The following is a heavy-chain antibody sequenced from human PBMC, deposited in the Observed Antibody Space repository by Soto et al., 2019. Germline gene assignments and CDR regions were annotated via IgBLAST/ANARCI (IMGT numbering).Heavy chain of an antibody. CDR1: GYSFTSYW. CDR2: IYPGDSDT. CDR3: ARRIDCSGGSCYSGWFDP. J-gene: IGHJ5*02. Sequence: PGESLKISCKGSGYSFTSYWIGWVRQMPGKGLEWMGSIYPGDSDTRYSPSFQGQVTISADKSISTAYLQWSSLKASDTAMSYCARRIDCSGGSCYSGWFDPWGQGTLVTVSS. V-gene: IGHV5-51*01. D-gene: IGHD2-15*01.